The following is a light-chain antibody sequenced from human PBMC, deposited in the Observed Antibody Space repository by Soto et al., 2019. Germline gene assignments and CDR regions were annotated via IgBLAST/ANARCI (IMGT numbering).Light chain of an antibody. CDR2: DVS. V-gene: IGLV2-11*01. CDR1: SSDVGSYIS. CDR3: CSYAGSHTYV. J-gene: IGLJ1*01. Sequence: QSVLTQPRSVSGSPEQSVTISCTGTSSDVGSYISVSWYQQHQGKAPILMIYDVSKRPSGVPDRFSGSKSDNTASLTISGLQAEDEADYYCCSYAGSHTYVFGTGTKVTVL.